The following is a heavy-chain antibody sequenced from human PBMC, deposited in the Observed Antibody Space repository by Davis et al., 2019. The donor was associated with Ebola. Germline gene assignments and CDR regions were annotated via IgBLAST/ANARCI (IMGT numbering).Heavy chain of an antibody. CDR3: ARDSSSWYNYYYYYMDV. CDR1: GFMFMNYA. V-gene: IGHV3-23*01. J-gene: IGHJ6*03. Sequence: GGSLRLSCAASGFMFMNYAMSWVRQAPGKGLEWVSDISESGGSTYYADSVKGRFTISRDNSKNTLYLQMNSLRDEDTAVYYCARDSSSWYNYYYYYMDVWGKGTTVTVSS. CDR2: ISESGGST. D-gene: IGHD6-13*01.